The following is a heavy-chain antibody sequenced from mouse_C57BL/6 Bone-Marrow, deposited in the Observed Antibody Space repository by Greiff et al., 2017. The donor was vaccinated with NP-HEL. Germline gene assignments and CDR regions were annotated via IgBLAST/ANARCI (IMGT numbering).Heavy chain of an antibody. J-gene: IGHJ3*01. D-gene: IGHD2-5*01. CDR2: IDPENGDT. V-gene: IGHV14-4*01. CDR3: TINSNYWFAY. Sequence: EVQLQQSGAELVRPGASVKLSCTASGFNIKDDYMHWVKQRPEQGLEWIGWIDPENGDTEYASKFQGKATITADTSSNTAYLQLSSLTAEDTAVYYCTINSNYWFAYWGQGTLVTVSA. CDR1: GFNIKDDY.